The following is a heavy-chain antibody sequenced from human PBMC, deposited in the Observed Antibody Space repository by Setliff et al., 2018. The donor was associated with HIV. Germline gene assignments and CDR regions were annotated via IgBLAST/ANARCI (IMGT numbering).Heavy chain of an antibody. CDR3: ARGRRLRYFDWLPSPFDY. V-gene: IGHV4-39*07. J-gene: IGHJ4*02. D-gene: IGHD3-9*01. CDR2: VYTTGST. Sequence: PSETLSLTCIVSGGSIANNNYYWGWLRQPPGTGLEWIGSVYTTGSTNYNPSLKSRVTISVDTSKTQFSLKLSSVTAADTAVYYCARGRRLRYFDWLPSPFDYWGQGTLVTVS. CDR1: GGSIANNNYY.